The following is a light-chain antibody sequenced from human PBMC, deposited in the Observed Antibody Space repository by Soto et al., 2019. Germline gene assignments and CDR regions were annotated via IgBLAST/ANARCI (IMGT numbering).Light chain of an antibody. V-gene: IGKV3D-15*01. J-gene: IGKJ4*01. Sequence: IVMTQSPATLSVSPGEGVTLSCRASENVGTNLAWYQQKPGQAPRLLMYGSSTRATGIPATFSGSGSGTKFTLTISSLQSEESAVYYCQQYNNWGLSLGGGTKVDIK. CDR1: ENVGTN. CDR2: GSS. CDR3: QQYNNWGLS.